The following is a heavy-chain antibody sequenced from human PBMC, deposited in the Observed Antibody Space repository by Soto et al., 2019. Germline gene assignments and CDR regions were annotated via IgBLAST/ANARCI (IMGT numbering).Heavy chain of an antibody. D-gene: IGHD2-2*01. CDR3: AGAPIVVVPAAMSRHSSGWSHYFDY. Sequence: ASVKVSCKASGYTFTSYAMHWVRQAPGQRLEWMGWINAGNGNTKYSQKFQGRVTITRDTSASTAYMELSSLRSEDTAVYYCAGAPIVVVPAAMSRHSSGWSHYFDYWGQGTLVTVSS. J-gene: IGHJ4*02. CDR1: GYTFTSYA. V-gene: IGHV1-3*01. CDR2: INAGNGNT.